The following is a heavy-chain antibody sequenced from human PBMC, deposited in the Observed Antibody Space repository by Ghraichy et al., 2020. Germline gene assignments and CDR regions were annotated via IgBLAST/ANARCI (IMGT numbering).Heavy chain of an antibody. CDR3: ARASSSYDNSGWYKEAGQVTY. V-gene: IGHV4-34*01. J-gene: IGHJ4*02. CDR1: GGSFSGHY. Sequence: SDTLSLTCAVFGGSFSGHYWSWIRQSPGKGLEWIGDIDRSGYTNYNPSLRSRITISVDTSKNQFSLRLTSVTAADTAVYYCARASSSYDNSGWYKEAGQVTYWGQGTLVTVSS. CDR2: IDRSGYT. D-gene: IGHD6-19*01.